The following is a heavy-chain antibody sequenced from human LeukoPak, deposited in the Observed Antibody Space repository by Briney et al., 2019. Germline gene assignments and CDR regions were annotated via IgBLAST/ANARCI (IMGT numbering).Heavy chain of an antibody. CDR1: GYSFTSYW. D-gene: IGHD3-22*01. CDR3: ATPATYYYGSSGYYWPFDI. V-gene: IGHV5-51*01. Sequence: GESLKISCKGSGYSFTSYWIGWVRQMPGKGLEWMGIIYPGDSDTRYSPSFQGQVTISADKSISTAYLQWSSLKASDTAMYYCATPATYYYGSSGYYWPFDIWGQGTMVTVSS. J-gene: IGHJ3*02. CDR2: IYPGDSDT.